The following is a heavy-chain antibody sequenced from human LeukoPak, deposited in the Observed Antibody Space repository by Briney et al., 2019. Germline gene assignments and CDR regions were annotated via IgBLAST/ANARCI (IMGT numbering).Heavy chain of an antibody. J-gene: IGHJ4*02. CDR3: ARAIAAADT. V-gene: IGHV4-34*01. D-gene: IGHD6-13*01. Sequence: SETLSLTCAVYGGSFSGYYWSWIRQPPGKGLEWIGEINHSGSTNYNPSLKSRVTISVDTSKNQFSLKLSSVTAAVTAVYYCARAIAAADTWGQGTLVTVSS. CDR1: GGSFSGYY. CDR2: INHSGST.